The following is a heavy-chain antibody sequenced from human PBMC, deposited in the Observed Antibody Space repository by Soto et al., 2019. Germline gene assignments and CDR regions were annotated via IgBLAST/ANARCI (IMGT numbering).Heavy chain of an antibody. D-gene: IGHD3-3*01. CDR1: GFTFSSYW. CDR2: VNSDGSST. Sequence: PGGSLRLSCAASGFTFSSYWMHWVRQAPGKGLVWVSRVNSDGSSTGYADSVKGRFTISRDNAKNTLYLQMSSLGAEDTAVYYCASGAYDFWSGSSQSSFDYWGQGTLVTVSS. V-gene: IGHV3-74*01. CDR3: ASGAYDFWSGSSQSSFDY. J-gene: IGHJ4*02.